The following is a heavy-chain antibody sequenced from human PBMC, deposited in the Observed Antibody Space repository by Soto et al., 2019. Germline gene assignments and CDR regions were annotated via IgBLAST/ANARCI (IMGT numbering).Heavy chain of an antibody. D-gene: IGHD2-2*01. CDR3: ARLVVVAPVANA. Sequence: SETLSLTCSVSGGSIINYYWGWIRQPPGKGLEWVGGIFYTGTTYYSPSLKDRVTISVDTSKNSFSLNLTSVTAADTAVYFCARLVVVAPVANAWGQGTLVTVSS. V-gene: IGHV4-39*02. CDR1: GGSIINYY. CDR2: IFYTGTT. J-gene: IGHJ5*02.